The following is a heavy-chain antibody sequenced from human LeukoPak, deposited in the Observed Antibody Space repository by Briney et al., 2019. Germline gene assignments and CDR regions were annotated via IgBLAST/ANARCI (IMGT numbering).Heavy chain of an antibody. J-gene: IGHJ6*03. CDR3: ARDRGQWLAHYYYMDV. Sequence: PSETLSLTCTVSGGSISTYYWSWIRQPPGKGLEWIGNIHNSGSTNHNPSLKSRVTIAVDTSKNQFSLKLRSVTAADTAVYYCARDRGQWLAHYYYMDVWGKGTTVTVSS. V-gene: IGHV4-59*01. CDR2: IHNSGST. CDR1: GGSISTYY. D-gene: IGHD6-19*01.